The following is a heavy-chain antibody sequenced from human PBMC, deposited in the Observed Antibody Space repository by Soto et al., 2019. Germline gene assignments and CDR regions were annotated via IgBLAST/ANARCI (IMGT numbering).Heavy chain of an antibody. CDR2: IYYSGST. J-gene: IGHJ5*02. Sequence: PSETLSLTCTVSGGSISSGGYSWSWIRQHPGKGLGWIGYIYYSGSTYYNPFLKSRVTISVDTSKNQFSLKLSSVTAAATAVYCWTRVARGITVFGVVIFSENGFDPWGQGTLVTVSS. CDR3: TRVARGITVFGVVIFSENGFDP. V-gene: IGHV4-31*03. CDR1: GGSISSGGYS. D-gene: IGHD3-3*01.